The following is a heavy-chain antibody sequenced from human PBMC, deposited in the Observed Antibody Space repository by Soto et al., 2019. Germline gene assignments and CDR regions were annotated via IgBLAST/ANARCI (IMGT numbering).Heavy chain of an antibody. D-gene: IGHD5-18*01. CDR3: ARDRGYSTWFDP. J-gene: IGHJ5*02. CDR2: IYYSGST. CDR1: GGSSKNYY. V-gene: IGHV4-59*13. Sequence: SQTLSLTCTVSGGSSKNYYWRWLRQPPGKGPEWIGYIYYSGSTNYNPSLRSRVTISVDTSKNQFSLKLSSVTAADTAVYYCARDRGYSTWFDPWGQGTLVTVS.